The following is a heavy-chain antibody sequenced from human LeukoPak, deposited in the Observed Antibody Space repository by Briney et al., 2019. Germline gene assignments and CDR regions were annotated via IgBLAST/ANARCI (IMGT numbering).Heavy chain of an antibody. CDR3: AAASEYYYDSSGLDY. CDR2: IVVGSGNT. J-gene: IGHJ4*02. CDR1: GFTFTSSA. V-gene: IGHV1-58*02. D-gene: IGHD3-22*01. Sequence: GTSVKVSCKASGFTFTSSAMQWVRQARGQRVEWIGWIVVGSGNTNYAQKFQERVTITRDMSTSTAYMELSSLRSEDTAVYYCAAASEYYYDSSGLDYWGQGTLVTVSS.